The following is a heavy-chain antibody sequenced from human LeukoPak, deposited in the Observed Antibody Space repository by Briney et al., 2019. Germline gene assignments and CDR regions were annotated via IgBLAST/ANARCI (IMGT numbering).Heavy chain of an antibody. D-gene: IGHD7-27*01. CDR3: ARTGDPTDYFDY. Sequence: ASVEVSCKASGYTFTGYHMHWVRQAPGQGLEWMGWINPNSGGTNYAQKFQGRVTMTRDTSISTAYMELSRLRSDDTAVYYCARTGDPTDYFDYWGQGTLVTVSS. V-gene: IGHV1-2*02. CDR1: GYTFTGYH. CDR2: INPNSGGT. J-gene: IGHJ4*02.